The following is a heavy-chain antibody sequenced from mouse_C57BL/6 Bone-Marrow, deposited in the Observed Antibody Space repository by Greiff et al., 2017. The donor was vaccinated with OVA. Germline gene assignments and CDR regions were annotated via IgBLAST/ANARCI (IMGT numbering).Heavy chain of an antibody. V-gene: IGHV1-15*01. CDR1: GYTFTDYE. D-gene: IGHD2-5*01. J-gene: IGHJ4*01. Sequence: QVQLKESGAELVRPGASVTLSCTASGYTFTDYEMHWVKQTPVHGLEWIGAIGPETGGTAYNQKFKGKAILTAAKSSSTGYMELRSLTSEDSAVYYCTRGYSNYYAMDYWGQGTSVTVSS. CDR2: IGPETGGT. CDR3: TRGYSNYYAMDY.